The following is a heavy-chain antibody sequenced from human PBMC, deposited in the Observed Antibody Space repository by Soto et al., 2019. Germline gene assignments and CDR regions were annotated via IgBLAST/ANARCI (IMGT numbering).Heavy chain of an antibody. V-gene: IGHV4-59*01. CDR2: IYYSGST. Sequence: PSETLSLTCTVSGGSISSYYWSWIRQPPGKGLEWIGYIYYSGSTNYNPSLKSRVTISVDTSKNQFSLTLSYVTAADTAVYYCARIITMVRGVIITTGRFDPWGQGTLVTVSS. D-gene: IGHD3-10*01. J-gene: IGHJ5*02. CDR3: ARIITMVRGVIITTGRFDP. CDR1: GGSISSYY.